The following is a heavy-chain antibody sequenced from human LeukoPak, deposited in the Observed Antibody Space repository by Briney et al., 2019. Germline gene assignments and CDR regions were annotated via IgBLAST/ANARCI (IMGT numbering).Heavy chain of an antibody. CDR1: GYTFTSYD. D-gene: IGHD3-22*01. CDR2: MNPNSGNR. Sequence: GASVKVSCKATGYTFTSYDINWVRQATGQGLEWMGWMNPNSGNRGYAQKFQGRVTMTRNTAISTAYMELSSLRSEDTAVYYCARYYYDSSGYYPSMDVWGQGTTVTVSS. CDR3: ARYYYDSSGYYPSMDV. V-gene: IGHV1-8*01. J-gene: IGHJ6*02.